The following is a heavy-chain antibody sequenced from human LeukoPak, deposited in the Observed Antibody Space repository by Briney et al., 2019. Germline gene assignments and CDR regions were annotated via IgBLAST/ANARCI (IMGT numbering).Heavy chain of an antibody. CDR2: INPNSGDT. J-gene: IGHJ4*02. Sequence: GASVKVSCKASGYTFTGYYMHWVRQAPGQGLEWMGWINPNSGDTNYAQKFQGRVTMTRDTSISTAYMELSRLRSDDTAVYYCARSGGWYYFDYWGQGTLVTVSS. D-gene: IGHD6-19*01. CDR1: GYTFTGYY. V-gene: IGHV1-2*02. CDR3: ARSGGWYYFDY.